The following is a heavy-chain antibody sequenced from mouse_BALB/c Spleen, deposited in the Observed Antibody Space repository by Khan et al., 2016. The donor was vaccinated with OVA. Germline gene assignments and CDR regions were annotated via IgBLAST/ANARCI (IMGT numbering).Heavy chain of an antibody. CDR1: GYSITSDYA. Sequence: EVKLEVSGPGLVKPSQSLSLTCTVTGYSITSDYAWNWIRQFPGNKLEWMGFINYSGNTKYNPSLKSRISITRDTSENQFFLQLNSVTTEDTATYYCARVYGGDFDYWGQGTTLTVSS. CDR2: INYSGNT. CDR3: ARVYGGDFDY. D-gene: IGHD1-1*01. V-gene: IGHV3-2*02. J-gene: IGHJ2*01.